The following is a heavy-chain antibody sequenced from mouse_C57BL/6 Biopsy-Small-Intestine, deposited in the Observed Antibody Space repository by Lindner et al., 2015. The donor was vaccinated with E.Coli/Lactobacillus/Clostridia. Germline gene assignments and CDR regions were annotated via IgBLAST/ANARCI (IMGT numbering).Heavy chain of an antibody. CDR2: ILPGSGST. D-gene: IGHD1-1*01. CDR3: SRRFYYGSSDY. CDR1: GYTFTGYW. V-gene: IGHV1-9*01. J-gene: IGHJ2*01. Sequence: VQLQESGAELMKPGASVKLSCKATGYTFTGYWIEWVKQRPGHGLEWIGEILPGSGSTNNNEKFKGKATFTADTSSNTVYMLLSSLTTEDSAIYYCSRRFYYGSSDYWGQGTTLTVSS.